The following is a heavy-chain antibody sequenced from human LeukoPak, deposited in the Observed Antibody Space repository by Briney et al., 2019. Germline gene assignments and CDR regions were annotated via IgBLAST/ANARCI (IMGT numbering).Heavy chain of an antibody. Sequence: GGSLRLSCAASGFTFSSYAMSWVRQAPGKGLEWVSAISGSGGSTDYADSVKGRFTISRDNSKNALYLQMNSLRAEDTAVYYCARCRDYDFWSGSAVDYWGQGTLVTVSS. CDR1: GFTFSSYA. CDR3: ARCRDYDFWSGSAVDY. D-gene: IGHD3-3*01. CDR2: ISGSGGST. V-gene: IGHV3-23*01. J-gene: IGHJ4*02.